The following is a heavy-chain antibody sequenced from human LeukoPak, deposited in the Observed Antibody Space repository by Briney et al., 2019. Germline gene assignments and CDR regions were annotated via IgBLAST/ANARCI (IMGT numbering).Heavy chain of an antibody. CDR2: INPNNSNA. V-gene: IGHV1-2*02. D-gene: IGHD6-19*01. CDR1: GYTFTGYY. CDR3: ARRLSSGWLYDAFDI. J-gene: IGHJ3*02. Sequence: ASVKVSCRASGYTFTGYYIHWVRQAPGQGLEWMAWINPNNSNANYAQNFQDRVTTTRDTSISTAYMELSRLTSDDTAVYYCARRLSSGWLYDAFDIWGQGTMVTVSS.